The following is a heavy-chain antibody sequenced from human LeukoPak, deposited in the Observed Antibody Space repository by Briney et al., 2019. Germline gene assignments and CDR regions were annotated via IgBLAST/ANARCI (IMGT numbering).Heavy chain of an antibody. D-gene: IGHD3-10*01. CDR3: ARDQSGVAEIDY. V-gene: IGHV4-39*07. CDR2: VNYGGST. Sequence: SETLSLTCTVSGVSISSTTYYWAWIRQPPGKGLEWIGSVNYGGSTHYNPSLKSRVTISVDTSKNQFSLRLSSVTAADTAVYYCARDQSGVAEIDYWGQGTLVTVSS. CDR1: GVSISSTTYY. J-gene: IGHJ4*02.